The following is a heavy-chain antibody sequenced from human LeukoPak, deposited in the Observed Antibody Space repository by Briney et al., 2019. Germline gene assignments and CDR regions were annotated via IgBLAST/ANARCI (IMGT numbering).Heavy chain of an antibody. CDR2: IYTSGST. Sequence: SETLSLTCTVSGGSISSYYWSWIRQPAGKGLEWIGRIYTSGSTNYNPSLKSRVTMSVDTSKNQFSLKLSSVTAADTVVYYCARTDDFWSGYSFDYWGQGTLVTVSS. CDR3: ARTDDFWSGYSFDY. J-gene: IGHJ4*02. CDR1: GGSISSYY. D-gene: IGHD3-3*01. V-gene: IGHV4-4*07.